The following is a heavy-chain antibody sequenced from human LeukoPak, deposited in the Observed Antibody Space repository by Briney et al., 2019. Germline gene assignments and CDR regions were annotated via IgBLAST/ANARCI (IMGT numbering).Heavy chain of an antibody. Sequence: SETLSLTCTVSGGSISSYYWSWVRQPPGKGLEWIGYIYYSGSTNYNPSLKSRVTISVDTSKNQFSLKLSSVTAADTAVYYCARDYDSGSYHYGMDVWGQGTTVTVSS. CDR1: GGSISSYY. D-gene: IGHD1-26*01. V-gene: IGHV4-59*01. CDR3: ARDYDSGSYHYGMDV. J-gene: IGHJ6*02. CDR2: IYYSGST.